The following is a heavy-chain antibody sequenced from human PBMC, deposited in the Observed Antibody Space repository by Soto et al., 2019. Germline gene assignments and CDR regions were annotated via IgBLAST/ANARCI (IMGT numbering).Heavy chain of an antibody. Sequence: SETLSLTCTVSGGSISSYYWSWIRQPPGKGLEWIGYIYYSGSTNYNPSLKSRVTISVDTSKNQFSLKLSSVTAADTAVYYCARAPMAVAGFYYFYYWGQGTPVTVSS. CDR3: ARAPMAVAGFYYFYY. CDR2: IYYSGST. D-gene: IGHD6-19*01. V-gene: IGHV4-59*01. CDR1: GGSISSYY. J-gene: IGHJ4*02.